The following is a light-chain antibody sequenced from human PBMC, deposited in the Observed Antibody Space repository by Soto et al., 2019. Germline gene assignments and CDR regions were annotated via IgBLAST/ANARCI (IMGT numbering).Light chain of an antibody. CDR1: SSDFDCFQY. V-gene: IGLV2-14*01. CDR2: DFN. J-gene: IGLJ2*01. Sequence: QSALTQPASVSGSPGQSITISCTATSSDFDCFQYVSWYQQPPGRAPKFIIYDFNNRPAGVFLRFSGSKPGNTASLTIAGLPAEDAADYYCSSYPRNSLIFGGGTKLTVL. CDR3: SSYPRNSLI.